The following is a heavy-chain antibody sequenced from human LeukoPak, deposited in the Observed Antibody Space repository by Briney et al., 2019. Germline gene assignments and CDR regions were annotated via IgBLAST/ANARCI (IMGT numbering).Heavy chain of an antibody. J-gene: IGHJ4*02. CDR2: FDPEDGET. V-gene: IGHV1-24*01. Sequence: ASVKVSCKVSGYTITELSMHWVRQAPGKGLEWMGGFDPEDGETIYAQKFQGRVTITEDTSTDTAYMELSSLRSEDTAVYYCATDRPSDYYDSSGYYYRYWGQGTLVTVSS. CDR1: GYTITELS. CDR3: ATDRPSDYYDSSGYYYRY. D-gene: IGHD3-22*01.